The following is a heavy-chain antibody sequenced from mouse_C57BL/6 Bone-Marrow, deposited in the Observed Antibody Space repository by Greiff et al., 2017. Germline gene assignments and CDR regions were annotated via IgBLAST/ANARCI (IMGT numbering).Heavy chain of an antibody. Sequence: VQLQQSGAELVRPGASVTLSCKASGYTFTDYEMHWVKQTPVHGLEWIGAIDPETGGTAYNQKFKGKAILTADKSSSTAYMELRSLTSEDSAVYYGTRLGLRRNYFDYWGQGTTLTVSS. V-gene: IGHV1-15*01. D-gene: IGHD2-4*01. CDR1: GYTFTDYE. CDR2: IDPETGGT. CDR3: TRLGLRRNYFDY. J-gene: IGHJ2*01.